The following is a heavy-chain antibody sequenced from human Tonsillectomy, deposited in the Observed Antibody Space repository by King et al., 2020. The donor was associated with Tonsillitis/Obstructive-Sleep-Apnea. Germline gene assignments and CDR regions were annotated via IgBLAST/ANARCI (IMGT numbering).Heavy chain of an antibody. D-gene: IGHD3-16*01. V-gene: IGHV1-2*02. CDR1: GYTFTGYY. CDR2: INPNSGGT. J-gene: IGHJ5*02. Sequence: QLVQSGAEVKKPGASVKVSCKASGYTFTGYYMHWVRQAPGQGLEWMGWINPNSGGTKYAQKFQGRVTMTRDTSISTAYMELSRLRSDDTAVYYCGIPYDMAFGGGFDPWGQGTLVTVSS. CDR3: GIPYDMAFGGGFDP.